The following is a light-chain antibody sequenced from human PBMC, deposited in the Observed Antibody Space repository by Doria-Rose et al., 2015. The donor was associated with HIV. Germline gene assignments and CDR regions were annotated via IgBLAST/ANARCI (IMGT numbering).Light chain of an antibody. CDR2: DAS. J-gene: IGKJ5*01. CDR1: QRVKSSY. V-gene: IGKV3-20*01. CDR3: RQYGTSRGT. Sequence: TQSPGTLSLSPGERATLSCRASQRVKSSYLAWYQQKPGQAPRLLIYDASTRATGTPDRFSGSGSGTDFTLTISRLEPEDVAVYYCRQYGTSRGTFGQGTRLEIK.